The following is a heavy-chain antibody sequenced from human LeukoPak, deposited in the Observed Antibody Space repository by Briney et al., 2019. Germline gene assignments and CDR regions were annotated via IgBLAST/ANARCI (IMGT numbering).Heavy chain of an antibody. D-gene: IGHD6-19*01. CDR3: ARVPPYSSGWYSYYYYMDV. Sequence: GGSLRLSCTASGFTFSDYYRSWIRQAPGKGLEWVSYISSSGSTIYYADSVKGRFTISRDNAKNSLYLQMNSLRAEDTAVYYCARVPPYSSGWYSYYYYMDVWGKGTTVTVSS. V-gene: IGHV3-11*01. CDR2: ISSSGSTI. J-gene: IGHJ6*03. CDR1: GFTFSDYY.